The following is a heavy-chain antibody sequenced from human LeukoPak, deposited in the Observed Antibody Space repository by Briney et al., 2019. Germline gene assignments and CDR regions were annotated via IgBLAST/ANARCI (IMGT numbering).Heavy chain of an antibody. CDR2: IKQDGSEK. D-gene: IGHD6-19*01. Sequence: GGSLRLSCAASGFTSSSYWMSWVRQAPGKGLEWVANIKQDGSEKYYVDSVKGRFTISRDNAKNSLYLQMNSLRAEDTAVYYCARLGYSSGWYGVGDAFDIWGQGTMVTVSS. V-gene: IGHV3-7*01. CDR1: GFTSSSYW. CDR3: ARLGYSSGWYGVGDAFDI. J-gene: IGHJ3*02.